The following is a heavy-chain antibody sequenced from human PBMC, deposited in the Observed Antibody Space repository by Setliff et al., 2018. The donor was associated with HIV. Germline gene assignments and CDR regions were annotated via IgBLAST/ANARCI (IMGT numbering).Heavy chain of an antibody. J-gene: IGHJ4*02. D-gene: IGHD6-13*01. Sequence: EASVKVSCKASGYTLTTYAISWVRQAPGQGLEWMGWFNTETGNPMYAQGFRGRFVFSLDTSVSTAFLQINRLKAEDTAKYYCARVGSGWSTFDYWGQGALVTVSS. V-gene: IGHV7-4-1*02. CDR3: ARVGSGWSTFDY. CDR2: FNTETGNP. CDR1: GYTLTTYA.